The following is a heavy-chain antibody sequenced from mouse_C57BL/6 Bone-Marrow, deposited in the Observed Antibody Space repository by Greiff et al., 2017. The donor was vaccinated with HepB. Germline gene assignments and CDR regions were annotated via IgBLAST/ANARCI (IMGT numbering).Heavy chain of an antibody. CDR1: GYTFTDYY. V-gene: IGHV1-19*01. CDR3: ATDYDGEGY. CDR2: INPYNGGT. Sequence: EVQLQQSGPVLVKPGDSVKMSCKASGYTFTDYYMNWVKQSHGKSLEWIGVINPYNGGTSYNQKFKGKATLTVDKSSSTAYMELNSLTSEDSAVYYCATDYDGEGYWGQGTSVTVSS. D-gene: IGHD2-4*01. J-gene: IGHJ4*01.